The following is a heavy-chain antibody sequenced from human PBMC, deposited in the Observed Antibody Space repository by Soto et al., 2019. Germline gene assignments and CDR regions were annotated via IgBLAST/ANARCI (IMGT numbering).Heavy chain of an antibody. J-gene: IGHJ6*02. CDR2: ISAYNGNT. V-gene: IGHV1-18*04. Sequence: ASVKVSCKASGYTFTSYGISWVRQAPGQGLEWMGWISAYNGNTNYAQKLQGRVTMTTDTSTSTAYMELRSLRSDDTAVYYCARDLLIGYCSSTSCYDPPSYGMDVWGQGTTVTVSS. D-gene: IGHD2-2*01. CDR3: ARDLLIGYCSSTSCYDPPSYGMDV. CDR1: GYTFTSYG.